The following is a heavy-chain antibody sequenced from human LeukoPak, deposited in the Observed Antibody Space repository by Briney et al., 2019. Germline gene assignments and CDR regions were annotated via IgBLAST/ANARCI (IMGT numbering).Heavy chain of an antibody. J-gene: IGHJ4*02. V-gene: IGHV3-7*02. D-gene: IGHD5-12*01. CDR1: GFTFSSYW. CDR3: AMFGLVAAIDS. Sequence: GGSLRLSCAASGFTFSSYWMTWVRQAPGRGLEWVANIKGDGSEKYYADSVRGQFTISRDNAKNSLYLQMNSLRAEDTAVYYCAMFGLVAAIDSWGQGTLITVSS. CDR2: IKGDGSEK.